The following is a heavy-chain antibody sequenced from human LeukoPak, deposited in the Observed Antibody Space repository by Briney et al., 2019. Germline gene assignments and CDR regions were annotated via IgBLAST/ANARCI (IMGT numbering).Heavy chain of an antibody. CDR2: INYSGGT. V-gene: IGHV4-59*01. D-gene: IGHD3-22*01. J-gene: IGHJ4*02. CDR3: ARDTRSYDSSGYYFFDF. Sequence: PSETLSLTCTVSGASIRSYYWNWLRQPPGKGLEWVGYINYSGGTNSNPSLKSRATISMDTSKHHFSLKLSSVTAADTAVYFCARDTRSYDSSGYYFFDFWGQGTLVTVSS. CDR1: GASIRSYY.